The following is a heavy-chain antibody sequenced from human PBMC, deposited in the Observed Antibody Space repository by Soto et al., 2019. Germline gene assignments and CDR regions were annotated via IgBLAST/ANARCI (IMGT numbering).Heavy chain of an antibody. CDR2: IRNKASSATT. CDR3: ARLLVPSSVFDY. V-gene: IGHV3-72*01. CDR1: GFSFSDHH. Sequence: GGSLRLSCAASGFSFSDHHMDWVRQAPGKGLEWVGRIRNKASSATTEYAASVKGRFTISRDDSQSSLYLQMNSLKTEDTAVYYCARLLVPSSVFDYWGQGTLVTVS. D-gene: IGHD1-26*01. J-gene: IGHJ4*02.